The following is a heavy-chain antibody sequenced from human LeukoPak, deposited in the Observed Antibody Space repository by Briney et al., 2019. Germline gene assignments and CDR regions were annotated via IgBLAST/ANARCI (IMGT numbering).Heavy chain of an antibody. J-gene: IGHJ4*02. V-gene: IGHV3-23*01. CDR2: ISGSGGRT. Sequence: QPGGSLRLSCAASGFTFSSYAMSWVRQAPGKGLEWVSSISGSGGRTYDADSVKGRFTISRDNSKNTLYLQMNSLRVEDTAVYYCAARSSWYEGWGQGTLVTVSS. CDR1: GFTFSSYA. D-gene: IGHD6-13*01. CDR3: AARSSWYEG.